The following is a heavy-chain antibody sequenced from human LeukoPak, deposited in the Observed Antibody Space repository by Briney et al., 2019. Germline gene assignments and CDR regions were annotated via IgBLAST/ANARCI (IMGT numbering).Heavy chain of an antibody. V-gene: IGHV3-23*01. CDR2: ISGSAGST. D-gene: IGHD2-2*01. J-gene: IGHJ4*02. CDR3: ARYCSGASCYLGLDY. CDR1: GFTFNNYF. Sequence: PGGALRLSCAASGFTFNNYFMTWVRQAPGKGLEWVSTISGSAGSTYYADFVKGLFTISRDNSRNTLYLQMNSLRADDTAVYYRARYCSGASCYLGLDYWGQGTLVTVSS.